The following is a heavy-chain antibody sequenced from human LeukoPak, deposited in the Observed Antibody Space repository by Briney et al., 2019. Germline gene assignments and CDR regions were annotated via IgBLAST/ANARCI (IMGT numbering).Heavy chain of an antibody. CDR1: GGSFSGYY. CDR3: XXXKSHCSGXSCXXWXDP. D-gene: IGHD2-15*01. Sequence: SETLSLTCAVYGGSFSGYYWNWIRQPSGKGLEWIGEINHSGNTNYNPSLKSRVTISVDTSKNQFSLKLSSVTAADTAVYYCXXXKSHCSGXSCXXWXDPWGQXXLVXXSS. CDR2: INHSGNT. J-gene: IGHJ5*02. V-gene: IGHV4-34*01.